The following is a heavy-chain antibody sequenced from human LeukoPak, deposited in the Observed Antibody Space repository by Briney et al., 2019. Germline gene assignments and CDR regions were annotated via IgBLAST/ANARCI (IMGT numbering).Heavy chain of an antibody. CDR2: IKSESDGGTI. V-gene: IGHV3-15*01. CDR3: TTRRQDGW. Sequence: GGSLRLSCVGSGFTFSDAWMSWIRQAPGKGLEWVGRIKSESDGGTIDYAAPVKGRFTISRDDPRNTLYLQMNSLKTEDTAEYYYTTRRQDGWWGQGTLVTVS. CDR1: GFTFSDAW. D-gene: IGHD2-15*01. J-gene: IGHJ4*02.